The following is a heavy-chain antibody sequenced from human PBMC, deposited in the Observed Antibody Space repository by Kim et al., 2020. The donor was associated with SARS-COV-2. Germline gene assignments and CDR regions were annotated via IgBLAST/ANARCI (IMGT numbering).Heavy chain of an antibody. CDR3: ARDLLGTRSTS. J-gene: IGHJ4*02. CDR2: T. D-gene: IGHD1-1*01. V-gene: IGHV3-74*01. Sequence: TSYADSVKGRFTISRDNAKNTLYLQMNSLRAEDTAVYYCARDLLGTRSTSWGQGTLVTVSS.